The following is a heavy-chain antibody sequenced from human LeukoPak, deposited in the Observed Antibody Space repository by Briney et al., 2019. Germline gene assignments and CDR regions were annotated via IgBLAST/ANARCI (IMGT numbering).Heavy chain of an antibody. CDR1: GFTFSSYA. CDR2: ISYDGSNK. CDR3: ARDSGQSGPAVAGTLDY. J-gene: IGHJ4*02. D-gene: IGHD6-19*01. V-gene: IGHV3-30-3*01. Sequence: GGSLRLSCAASGFTFSSYAMHWVRQAPGKGLEWVAVISYDGSNKYYADSVKGRFTISRDNSKNTLYLQMNSLRAEDTAVYYCARDSGQSGPAVAGTLDYWGQGTLVTVSS.